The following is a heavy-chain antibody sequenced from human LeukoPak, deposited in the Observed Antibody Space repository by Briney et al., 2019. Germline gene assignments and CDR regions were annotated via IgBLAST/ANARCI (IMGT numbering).Heavy chain of an antibody. J-gene: IGHJ3*02. CDR1: GGTLSSYA. Sequence: SVKVSCKASGGTLSSYAISWVRQAPGHGLEWMGGIIPIFGTANYAQKFQSRVTITTDESTSTAYMELSSLRSEDTAVYYCARGRFVYNGNSIPAFDIWGQGTMVTVS. CDR3: ARGRFVYNGNSIPAFDI. D-gene: IGHD1-7*01. CDR2: IIPIFGTA. V-gene: IGHV1-69*05.